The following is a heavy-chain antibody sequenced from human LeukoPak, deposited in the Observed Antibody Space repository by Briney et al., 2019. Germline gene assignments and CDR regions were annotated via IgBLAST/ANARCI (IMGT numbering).Heavy chain of an antibody. Sequence: VASVKVSCKASGYTFTGYYMHWVRQAPGQGLEWMGWINPNSGGTNYAQKLQGRVTMTTDTSTSTAYMELRSLRSDDTAVYYCARDYKSYYYDSSGYYYHLVDCGYWGQGTLVTVSS. J-gene: IGHJ4*02. V-gene: IGHV1-2*02. CDR3: ARDYKSYYYDSSGYYYHLVDCGY. CDR1: GYTFTGYY. CDR2: INPNSGGT. D-gene: IGHD3-22*01.